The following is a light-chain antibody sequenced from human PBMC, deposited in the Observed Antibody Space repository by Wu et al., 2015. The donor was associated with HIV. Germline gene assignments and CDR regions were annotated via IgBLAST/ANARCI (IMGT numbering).Light chain of an antibody. CDR2: DAS. J-gene: IGKJ1*01. CDR3: QQYNNWPQT. V-gene: IGKV3-15*01. Sequence: EIVMTQSPVTLSVSPGESATLSCRASQTVKNNLAWSQQRPGQAPRLLIYDASTRATGIPARFSGRGSGTEFTLTISSTQSEDFAVYYCQQYNNWPQTFGQGTKVEI. CDR1: QTVKNN.